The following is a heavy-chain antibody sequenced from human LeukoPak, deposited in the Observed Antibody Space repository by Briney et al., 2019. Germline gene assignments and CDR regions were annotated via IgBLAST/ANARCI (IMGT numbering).Heavy chain of an antibody. CDR3: AKDRDTEQPLLLSYFDY. D-gene: IGHD2/OR15-2a*01. J-gene: IGHJ4*02. Sequence: GGSLRLSCAASGFTFSTYGMSWVRRAPGKGLEWVSVISGSGGSTYYADSVKGRFTISRDNSKNTLYLQVSSLRAEDTAVYYCAKDRDTEQPLLLSYFDYWGQGTLVTVSS. V-gene: IGHV3-23*01. CDR1: GFTFSTYG. CDR2: ISGSGGST.